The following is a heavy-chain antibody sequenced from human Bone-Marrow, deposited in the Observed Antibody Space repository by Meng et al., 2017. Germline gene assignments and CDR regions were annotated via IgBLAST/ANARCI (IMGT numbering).Heavy chain of an antibody. CDR3: ARDVSQTYYYDSSGYSAFDI. J-gene: IGHJ3*02. Sequence: GGSLRLSCAASGFTFSSYSMNWVRQAPGKGLEWVSSISSSSSYIYYADSVKGRFTISRDNAKNSLYLQMNSLRAEDTAVYYCARDVSQTYYYDSSGYSAFDIWGQGTMVTVSS. CDR1: GFTFSSYS. V-gene: IGHV3-21*01. D-gene: IGHD3-22*01. CDR2: ISSSSSYI.